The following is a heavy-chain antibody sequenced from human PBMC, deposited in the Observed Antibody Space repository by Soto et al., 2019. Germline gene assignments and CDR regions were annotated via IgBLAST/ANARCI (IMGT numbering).Heavy chain of an antibody. J-gene: IGHJ4*02. D-gene: IGHD2-8*01. CDR3: ARGNGFNLH. Sequence: SETLSLTCTVSGASFSNHYWSWIRQPPGKGLEWIGYISYSGSTNYNPSLKSRVTISIDTSKNQFSLKLASLTAADAAVYYCARGNGFNLHWGQGTLVTV. CDR1: GASFSNHY. CDR2: ISYSGST. V-gene: IGHV4-59*11.